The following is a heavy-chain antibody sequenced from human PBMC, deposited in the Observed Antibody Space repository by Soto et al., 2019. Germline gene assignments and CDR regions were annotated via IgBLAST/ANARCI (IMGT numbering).Heavy chain of an antibody. CDR3: ARHREEFLEWLGGNAFDI. CDR1: GGSISSSSYY. Sequence: PXATLSLTCTVSGGSISSSSYYGGWIRQPPGKGLEWIGSIYYSGSTYYNPSLKSRVTISVDTSKNQFSLKLSSVTAADTAVYYCARHREEFLEWLGGNAFDIWGQGTMVTVSS. V-gene: IGHV4-39*01. D-gene: IGHD3-3*01. CDR2: IYYSGST. J-gene: IGHJ3*02.